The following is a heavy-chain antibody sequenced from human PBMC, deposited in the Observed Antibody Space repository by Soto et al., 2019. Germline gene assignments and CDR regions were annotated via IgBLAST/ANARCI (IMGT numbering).Heavy chain of an antibody. CDR3: AYNLYDRSGYPYFDY. D-gene: IGHD3-22*01. CDR2: VNPNSGDT. CDR1: GHTFTSYD. J-gene: IGHJ4*02. V-gene: IGHV1-8*01. Sequence: ASVKVSCKPSGHTFTSYDIHWVRQATGQGLEWMGWVNPNSGDTGYAQKFQGRITMTRDNSITTAYMELSSLRSEDTAVYYCAYNLYDRSGYPYFDYWGQGTLVTVSS.